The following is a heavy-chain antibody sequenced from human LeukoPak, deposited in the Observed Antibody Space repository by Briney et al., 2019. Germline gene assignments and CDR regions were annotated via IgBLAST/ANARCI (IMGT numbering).Heavy chain of an antibody. CDR3: ARSSGWVSFFDY. V-gene: IGHV4-59*08. J-gene: IGHJ4*02. D-gene: IGHD6-19*01. CDR2: IYYSGST. Sequence: SETLSLTCTVSGGSISSYYWSWIRQPPGKGLEWIGYIYYSGSTNYNPSLKSRVTISVDTSKNQFSLKLSSVTAADTAVYYCARSSGWVSFFDYWGQGTLVTVSS. CDR1: GGSISSYY.